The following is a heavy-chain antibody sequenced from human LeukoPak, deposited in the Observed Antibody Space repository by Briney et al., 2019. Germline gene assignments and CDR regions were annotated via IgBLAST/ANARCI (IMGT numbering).Heavy chain of an antibody. Sequence: PGGSLRLSCAASGFTFSGFAMHWVRQASGKGLAWVGRIRSKANSYATAYAASVKGRFTISRDDSKNTAYLQMNSLKTEDTAVYYCTRTRDGYNAWIFDYWGQGTLVTVSS. CDR2: IRSKANSYAT. CDR1: GFTFSGFA. CDR3: TRTRDGYNAWIFDY. V-gene: IGHV3-73*01. D-gene: IGHD5-24*01. J-gene: IGHJ4*02.